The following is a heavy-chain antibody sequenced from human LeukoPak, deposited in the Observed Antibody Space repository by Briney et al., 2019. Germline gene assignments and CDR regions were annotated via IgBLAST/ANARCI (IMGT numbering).Heavy chain of an antibody. CDR2: ISNSGSAK. CDR3: ASDSSGYFGP. D-gene: IGHD3-22*01. CDR1: GFTFSDYY. J-gene: IGHJ5*02. V-gene: IGHV3-11*01. Sequence: PGGSLRLSCAASGFTFSDYYMNWLRQAPGRGLEWVSYISNSGSAKYYADSVKGRFTISRDNAKNPVYLEMNSLRAEDTAVYYCASDSSGYFGPWGQGTLVTVSS.